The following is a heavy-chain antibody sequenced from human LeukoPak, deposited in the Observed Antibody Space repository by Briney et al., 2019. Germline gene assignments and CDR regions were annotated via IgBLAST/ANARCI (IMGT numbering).Heavy chain of an antibody. V-gene: IGHV1-69*05. CDR2: IIPIFGTA. Sequence: SVKVSCKASGYTFTSYAISWVRQAPGQGLEWMGRIIPIFGTANYAQKFQGRVTITTDESTSTAYMELSSLRSEDTAVYYCARGTIPNYYDSSGYLPFDYWGQGTLVTVSS. J-gene: IGHJ4*02. D-gene: IGHD3-22*01. CDR3: ARGTIPNYYDSSGYLPFDY. CDR1: GYTFTSYA.